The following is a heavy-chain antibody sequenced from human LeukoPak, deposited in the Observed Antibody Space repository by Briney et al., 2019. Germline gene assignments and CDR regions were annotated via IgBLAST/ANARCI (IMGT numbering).Heavy chain of an antibody. Sequence: NTSETLSLTCSVSGGSVGSRAYYWGWVRQPPGKGLEWIGSIHNGGSTYYNPSHRSRVSISVDTSKNQFSLKLSSVTAADTAVYYCARHPGRHCGSTSCPNWFDPWGQGTLVTVSS. CDR3: ARHPGRHCGSTSCPNWFDP. J-gene: IGHJ5*02. V-gene: IGHV4-39*01. D-gene: IGHD2-2*01. CDR1: GGSVGSRAYY. CDR2: IHNGGST.